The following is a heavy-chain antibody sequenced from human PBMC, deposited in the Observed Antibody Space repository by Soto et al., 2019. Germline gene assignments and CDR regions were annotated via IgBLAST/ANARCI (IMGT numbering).Heavy chain of an antibody. V-gene: IGHV1-69*01. CDR2: IIPIFGTA. CDR3: ARVLVAATRFAGGGRAFDI. J-gene: IGHJ3*02. D-gene: IGHD2-15*01. CDR1: GGTFSSYA. Sequence: QVQLVQSGAEVKKPGSSVKVSCKASGGTFSSYAISWVRQAPGQGLEWMGGIIPIFGTANYAQKFQGRVTITADESTSTAYMELSSLRSEDTAVYYCARVLVAATRFAGGGRAFDIWGQGTMVTVSS.